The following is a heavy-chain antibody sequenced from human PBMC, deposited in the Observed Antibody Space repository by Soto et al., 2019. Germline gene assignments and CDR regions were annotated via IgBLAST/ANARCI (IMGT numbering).Heavy chain of an antibody. D-gene: IGHD2-2*01. Sequence: QVQLQESGPGLVKLSETLSLTCSVSGDSISSTNWWHWVRQPPAKGLEWIGEILHSGTTNYNPSLKSRVAISLDKSKNQFALKLTSVTAAVTAVYYCARVRQYCSATSCYLDPWGQGTLVTVSS. CDR2: ILHSGTT. CDR3: ARVRQYCSATSCYLDP. J-gene: IGHJ5*02. V-gene: IGHV4-4*02. CDR1: GDSISSTNW.